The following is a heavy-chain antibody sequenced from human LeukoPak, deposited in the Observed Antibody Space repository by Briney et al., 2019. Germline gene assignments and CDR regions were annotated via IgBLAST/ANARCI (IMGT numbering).Heavy chain of an antibody. CDR2: IYCSGST. V-gene: IGHV4-59*11. CDR1: GDSIRRHY. D-gene: IGHD1-26*01. CDR3: ARERLIAGATVFDY. Sequence: PSETLSLTCTVSGDSIRRHYWSWIRQPPGKGLEWIGCIYCSGSTSYNPSLKSRVTISVDTSNNRFSLKLTSMTAADTAVYFCARERLIAGATVFDYWGQGTLVTVSS. J-gene: IGHJ4*02.